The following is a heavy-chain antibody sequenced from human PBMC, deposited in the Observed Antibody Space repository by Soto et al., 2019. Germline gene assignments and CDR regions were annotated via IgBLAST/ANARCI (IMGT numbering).Heavy chain of an antibody. Sequence: PGGSLRLSCAASGVTLSSYAVHWARQAPGTGLEWVAVISYEGSNKYYADSVKGRFTISRDNSKNTLYLQMNSLRTEDTAVYYCARVLGGMATVPFDYWGQGALVTVSS. V-gene: IGHV3-30-3*01. CDR3: ARVLGGMATVPFDY. D-gene: IGHD4-4*01. J-gene: IGHJ4*02. CDR1: GVTLSSYA. CDR2: ISYEGSNK.